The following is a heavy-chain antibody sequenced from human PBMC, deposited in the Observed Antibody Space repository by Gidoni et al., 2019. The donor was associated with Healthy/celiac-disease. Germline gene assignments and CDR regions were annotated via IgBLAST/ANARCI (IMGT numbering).Heavy chain of an antibody. J-gene: IGHJ6*02. Sequence: QVQLQESGPGLVKPSGTLSLTCAVSGGSISSSNWWSWVRQPPGKGLEWIGEIYHSGSTNYNPSLKSRVTISVDKSKNQFSLKLSSVTAADTAVYYCAREGAPYGDYRLSVYYYGMDVWGQGTTVTVSS. CDR2: IYHSGST. V-gene: IGHV4-4*02. CDR3: AREGAPYGDYRLSVYYYGMDV. CDR1: GGSISSSNW. D-gene: IGHD4-17*01.